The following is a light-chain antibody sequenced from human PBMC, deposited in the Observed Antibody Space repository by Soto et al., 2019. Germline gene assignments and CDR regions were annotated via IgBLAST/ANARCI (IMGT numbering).Light chain of an antibody. CDR1: QSVSSS. CDR3: QQYVHWPPGA. CDR2: DTS. J-gene: IGKJ1*01. V-gene: IGKV3-15*01. Sequence: EIVVTQSPATLSVSPGERVTLSCRASQSVSSSVAWYQQMPGQAPRLLIYDTSTRAAGIGARFSGSGSGTEFTLTISSLQSEDSSVYYCQQYVHWPPGAFGQGTTVEIK.